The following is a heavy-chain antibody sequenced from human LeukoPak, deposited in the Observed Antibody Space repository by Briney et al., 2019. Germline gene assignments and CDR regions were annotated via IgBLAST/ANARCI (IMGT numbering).Heavy chain of an antibody. CDR2: IIPIFGTA. J-gene: IGHJ5*02. CDR1: GGTFNSYA. CDR3: ARDSVSGGSYGDLGWFDP. V-gene: IGHV1-69*13. D-gene: IGHD1-26*01. Sequence: ASVKVSCKASGGTFNSYAISWVRQAPGQGLEWMGGIIPIFGTANYAQKFQGRVTITADESTSTAYMELSSLRSEDTAVYYCARDSVSGGSYGDLGWFDPWGQGTLVTVSS.